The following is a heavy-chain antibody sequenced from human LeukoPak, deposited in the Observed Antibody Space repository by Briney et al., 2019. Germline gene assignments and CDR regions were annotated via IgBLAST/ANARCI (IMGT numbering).Heavy chain of an antibody. V-gene: IGHV3-9*01. CDR1: GFTFDDYA. J-gene: IGHJ3*02. D-gene: IGHD3-10*01. Sequence: GGSLRLSCAASGFTFDDYAMHWVRHAPGKGLEWVSGISWNSGSIGYADSVKGRFTISRDNAKNSLYLQMNSLRAEDTALYYCAKDRPPYYYGSGSYKNSAFDIWGQGTMVTVSS. CDR2: ISWNSGSI. CDR3: AKDRPPYYYGSGSYKNSAFDI.